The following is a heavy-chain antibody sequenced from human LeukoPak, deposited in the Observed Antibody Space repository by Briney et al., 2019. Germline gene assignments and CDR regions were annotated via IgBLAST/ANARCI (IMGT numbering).Heavy chain of an antibody. Sequence: SETLSLTRTVSGGSINSGDYYWSWIRQHPGKGLEWIVSISNSGSTYYKPSLKSRFTISIYTSKNQLFLKLNSVTSADTAVYYCARDSGYNYGPFDSWGQGTLVTVSS. V-gene: IGHV4-31*03. D-gene: IGHD5-18*01. CDR3: ARDSGYNYGPFDS. CDR2: ISNSGST. J-gene: IGHJ4*02. CDR1: GGSINSGDYY.